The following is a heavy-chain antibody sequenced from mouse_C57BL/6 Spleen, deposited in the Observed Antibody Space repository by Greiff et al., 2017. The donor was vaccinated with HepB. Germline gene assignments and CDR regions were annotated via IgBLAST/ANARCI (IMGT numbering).Heavy chain of an antibody. CDR1: GFSLTSYG. V-gene: IGHV2-9*01. D-gene: IGHD1-1*01. CDR2: IWGGGST. Sequence: VKLVESGPGLVAPSQSLSITCTVSGFSLTSYGVDWVRQPPGKGLEWLGVIWGGGSTNYNSALMSRLSISKDNSKSQVFLKMNSLQTDDTAMYYCAKHGYPYYGSREAWFAYWGQGTLVTVSA. J-gene: IGHJ3*01. CDR3: AKHGYPYYGSREAWFAY.